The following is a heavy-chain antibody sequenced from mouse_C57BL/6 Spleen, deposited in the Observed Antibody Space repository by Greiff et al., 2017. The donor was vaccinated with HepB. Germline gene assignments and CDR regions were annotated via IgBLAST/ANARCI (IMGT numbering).Heavy chain of an antibody. CDR2: IWSGGST. CDR1: GFSLTSYG. CDR3: ARSRSTMVKAWFAY. Sequence: VQVVESGPGLVQPSQSLSITCTVSGFSLTSYGVHWVRQSPGKGLAWLGVIWSGGSTEYNAAFISRLSISKDNSKSQVFFKMNSLQADDTAIYYCARSRSTMVKAWFAYWGQGTLVTVSA. V-gene: IGHV2-2*01. J-gene: IGHJ3*01. D-gene: IGHD2-2*01.